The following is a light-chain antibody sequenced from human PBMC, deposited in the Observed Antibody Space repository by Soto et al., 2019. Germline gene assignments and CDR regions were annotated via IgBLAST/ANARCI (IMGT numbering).Light chain of an antibody. CDR3: SSYAGSTSVVV. CDR2: EVT. J-gene: IGLJ2*01. Sequence: QSALTQTASVSGSPGQSITLSCTGTRCDVGSYNLVSWYQQHPGKAPKLMIYEVTKRPSGVSLRFSGSKSGNTASLTISGLQAEDEAHYYCSSYAGSTSVVVFGGGTKLTVL. CDR1: RCDVGSYNL. V-gene: IGLV2-23*02.